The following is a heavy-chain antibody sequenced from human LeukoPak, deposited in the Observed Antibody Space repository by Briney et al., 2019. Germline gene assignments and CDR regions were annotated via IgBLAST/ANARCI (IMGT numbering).Heavy chain of an antibody. Sequence: GGSLRLSCAASRFTFSSYWMHWVRQAPGKGLLWVSRINGEGSSAYYADSVKGRFTISRDNSKNTLYLQMGSLRAEDMAVYYCARATYYDILTHGHMDVWGKGTTVTVSS. CDR2: INGEGSSA. D-gene: IGHD3-9*01. J-gene: IGHJ6*03. V-gene: IGHV3-74*01. CDR3: ARATYYDILTHGHMDV. CDR1: RFTFSSYW.